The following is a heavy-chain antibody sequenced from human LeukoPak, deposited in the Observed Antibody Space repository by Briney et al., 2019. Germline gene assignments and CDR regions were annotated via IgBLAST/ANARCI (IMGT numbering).Heavy chain of an antibody. Sequence: ASETLSLTCVVSAGPISSGAYYWGWVPQHPGKGPEWIGYIYLSGGTDYNPSLKSRVSMSVDTSNNQFYLKLTSLTAADTAVYYCASTPVAEASLYFYNWGQGTLVTVSS. CDR2: IYLSGGT. V-gene: IGHV4-31*11. CDR3: ASTPVAEASLYFYN. CDR1: AGPISSGAYY. D-gene: IGHD6-25*01. J-gene: IGHJ4*02.